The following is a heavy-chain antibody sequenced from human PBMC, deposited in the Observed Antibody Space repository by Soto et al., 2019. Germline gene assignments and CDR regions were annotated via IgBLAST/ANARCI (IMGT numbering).Heavy chain of an antibody. D-gene: IGHD6-19*01. V-gene: IGHV3-30*18. CDR3: VKDGSSGWPYFYDMDV. J-gene: IGHJ6*02. Sequence: PGGSLRLSCAGSGFTFSSYGMHWVRQAPGKGLEWVAVISYDGRNKYYADAVKGRFTISRDNSKNTLYLQMSSLRAEDTAVYYCVKDGSSGWPYFYDMDVWGQGTTVTVSS. CDR2: ISYDGRNK. CDR1: GFTFSSYG.